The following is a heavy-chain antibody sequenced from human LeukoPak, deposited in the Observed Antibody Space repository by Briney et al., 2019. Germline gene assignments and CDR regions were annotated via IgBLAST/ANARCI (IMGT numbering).Heavy chain of an antibody. CDR1: GFTFSSYW. D-gene: IGHD3-22*01. J-gene: IGHJ4*02. Sequence: GSLRLSCAASGFTFSSYWMHWVRQAPGKGLVWVSRINSDGSSTSYADSVKGRFTISRDNSKNTLYLQMNSLRAEDTAVYYCARDWGTYYYDSSGPKQDYWGQGTLVTVSS. CDR3: ARDWGTYYYDSSGPKQDY. CDR2: INSDGSST. V-gene: IGHV3-74*01.